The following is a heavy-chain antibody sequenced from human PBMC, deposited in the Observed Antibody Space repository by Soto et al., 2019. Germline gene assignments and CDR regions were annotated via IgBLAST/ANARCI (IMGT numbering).Heavy chain of an antibody. V-gene: IGHV4-39*01. CDR3: ARQYSAYNS. CDR1: GDPIASSSYY. J-gene: IGHJ5*02. CDR2: IYYSGIT. D-gene: IGHD1-26*01. Sequence: QLQLQESGPGLVKPSETLSLTCTVSGDPIASSSYYWGWIRQPPGKGLEWIGTIYYSGITYYNPSLKSRVTISVDTSKNQFSLKLSSVTAADTAMYYCARQYSAYNSWGQGTLVTVSS.